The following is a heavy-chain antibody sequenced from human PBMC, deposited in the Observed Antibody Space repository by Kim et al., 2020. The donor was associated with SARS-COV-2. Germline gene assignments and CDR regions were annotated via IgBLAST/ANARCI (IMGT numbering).Heavy chain of an antibody. J-gene: IGHJ4*02. V-gene: IGHV3-74*01. Sequence: DGSSTSYADSVKGRVTISRDNAKNTLYLQMNSLRAEDTAVYYCARQGGAYWGQGTLVTVSS. D-gene: IGHD3-16*01. CDR2: DGSST. CDR3: ARQGGAY.